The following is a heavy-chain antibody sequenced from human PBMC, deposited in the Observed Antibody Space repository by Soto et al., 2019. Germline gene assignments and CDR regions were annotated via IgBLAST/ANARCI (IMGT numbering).Heavy chain of an antibody. Sequence: QVQLVESGGGVVQPGRSLRLSCAASGFTFSSYAMHWVRQAPGKGLEGVAVISYDGSNKYYADSVKGRFTISRDNSKNTLYLQMNSLRAEDTAVYYCARDFVREMYGSSFALYYYGMDVWGQGTTVTVSS. CDR3: ARDFVREMYGSSFALYYYGMDV. CDR1: GFTFSSYA. J-gene: IGHJ6*02. CDR2: ISYDGSNK. V-gene: IGHV3-30-3*01. D-gene: IGHD6-6*01.